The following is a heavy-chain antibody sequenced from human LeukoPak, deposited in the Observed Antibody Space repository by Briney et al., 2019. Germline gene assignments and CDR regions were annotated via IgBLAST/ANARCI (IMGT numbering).Heavy chain of an antibody. D-gene: IGHD6-13*01. V-gene: IGHV1-2*02. CDR1: GYTFTGYY. J-gene: IGHJ6*02. CDR2: INPNSGGT. Sequence: ASVKVSCKASGYTFTGYYMHWVRQAPGQGLEWMGWINPNSGGTNYAQKFQGRVTMTRDTSISTAYMELSSLRSEDTAVYYCATGYSSSWLYYYYYGMDVWGQGTTVTVSS. CDR3: ATGYSSSWLYYYYYGMDV.